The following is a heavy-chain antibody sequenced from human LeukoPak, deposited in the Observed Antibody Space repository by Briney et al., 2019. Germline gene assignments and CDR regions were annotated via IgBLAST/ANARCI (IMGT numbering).Heavy chain of an antibody. CDR2: ISAYNGNT. J-gene: IGHJ6*03. CDR3: ARVGSGWYYYYYMDV. Sequence: ASVKVSCKASGGTFSSYAISWVRQAPGQGLEWMGWISAYNGNTNYAQKLQGRVTMTTDTSTSTAYMELRSLRSEDTAVYYCARVGSGWYYYYYMDVWGKGTTVTVSS. D-gene: IGHD6-19*01. V-gene: IGHV1-18*01. CDR1: GGTFSSYA.